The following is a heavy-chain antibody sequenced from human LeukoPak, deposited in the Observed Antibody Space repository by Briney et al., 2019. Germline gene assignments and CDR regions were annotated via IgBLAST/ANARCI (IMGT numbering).Heavy chain of an antibody. CDR3: ARNGSPYYYYMDV. J-gene: IGHJ6*03. CDR2: IYHSGST. D-gene: IGHD3-10*01. Sequence: PSETLSLTCTVSGYSISSGYYWGWIRQPPGKGLEWIGSIYHSGSTYYNPSLKSRVTISVDTSKNQFSLKLSSVTAADTAVYYCARNGSPYYYYMDVWGKGTTVTVSS. CDR1: GYSISSGYY. V-gene: IGHV4-38-2*02.